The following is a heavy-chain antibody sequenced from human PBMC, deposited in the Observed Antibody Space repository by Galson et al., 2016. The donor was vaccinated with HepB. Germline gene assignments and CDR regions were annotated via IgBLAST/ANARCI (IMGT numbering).Heavy chain of an antibody. CDR3: VKAILSSGGFDAFDI. J-gene: IGHJ3*02. Sequence: SLRLSCAASGFTFDDYAMHWVRQVPGKGLEWVSSISWNSKFIGYSDSAKGRFTISRDNAKNSLHLQMNSLRPDDTAFYYCVKAILSSGGFDAFDIWGQGTMVTVSS. CDR1: GFTFDDYA. V-gene: IGHV3-9*01. CDR2: ISWNSKFI. D-gene: IGHD3-10*01.